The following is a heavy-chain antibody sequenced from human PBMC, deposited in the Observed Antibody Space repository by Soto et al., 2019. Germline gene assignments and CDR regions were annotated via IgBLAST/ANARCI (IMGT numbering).Heavy chain of an antibody. Sequence: SLTCTVSGASISNYHWSWIRQPPGKGLEWIGYIYDSGSTNYNPSLKSRVTISVDTSKNQFSLKLSSVTAADTAVYYCASVARLLTPFDPRGQGTLVTVSS. CDR3: ASVARLLTPFDP. CDR1: GASISNYH. V-gene: IGHV4-59*01. CDR2: IYDSGST. D-gene: IGHD2-21*01. J-gene: IGHJ5*02.